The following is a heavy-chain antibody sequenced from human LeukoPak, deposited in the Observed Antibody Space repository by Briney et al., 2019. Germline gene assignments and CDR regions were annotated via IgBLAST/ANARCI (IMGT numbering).Heavy chain of an antibody. Sequence: PGGSLRLSCAASGFTFSSYAMSWVRQAPGKGLEWVSSISSSSSYIYYADSVKGRFTISRDNAKNSLYLQMNSLRAEDTAVYYCAREEGYCSSTSCPHDYWGQGTLVTVSS. CDR2: ISSSSSYI. CDR1: GFTFSSYA. V-gene: IGHV3-21*01. CDR3: AREEGYCSSTSCPHDY. J-gene: IGHJ4*02. D-gene: IGHD2-2*01.